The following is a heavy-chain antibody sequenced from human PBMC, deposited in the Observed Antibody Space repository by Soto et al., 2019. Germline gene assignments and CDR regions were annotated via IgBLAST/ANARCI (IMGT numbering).Heavy chain of an antibody. Sequence: EVQLLESGGALLQPGWSLRLSCAASGLTFSNYAMSWVRQAPGKGLEWVSTVTGDGVTTSYAASVKGRFTISRDNSKNTLYLQMSGLRADDTAVYYCAKRLSYYFDSWGHGTLVTVSS. J-gene: IGHJ4*01. V-gene: IGHV3-23*01. D-gene: IGHD3-16*02. CDR1: GLTFSNYA. CDR3: AKRLSYYFDS. CDR2: VTGDGVTT.